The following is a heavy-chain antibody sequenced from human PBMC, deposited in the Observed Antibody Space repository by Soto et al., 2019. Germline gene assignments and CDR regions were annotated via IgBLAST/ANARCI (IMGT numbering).Heavy chain of an antibody. CDR3: ARERAFGESSPGYYYYGMDV. CDR1: GGSISGSNW. Sequence: QVQLQESGPGLVKPSGTLSLTCAVSGGSISGSNWWSWVRQTPGKGLEWIGEIYHSGSTNYNPSLKSRVTISVDKSKNQFSLKLSSVSAADTAVYYCARERAFGESSPGYYYYGMDVWGQGTTVTVSS. CDR2: IYHSGST. V-gene: IGHV4-4*02. J-gene: IGHJ6*02. D-gene: IGHD3-10*01.